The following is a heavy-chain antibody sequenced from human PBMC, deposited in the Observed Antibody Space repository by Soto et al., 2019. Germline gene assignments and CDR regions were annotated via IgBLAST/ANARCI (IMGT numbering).Heavy chain of an antibody. Sequence: QVQLQESGPGLVKPSETLSLTCKVSGGSIGSFYWSWIRQSPGKGLEWIGYIYNGGSTTYNPSLKSRLSMSVDTSKNQFSLRLSSVPAADTAVYYCARDLPPRDDFDFWGQGTLVTVSS. V-gene: IGHV4-59*01. J-gene: IGHJ4*02. CDR1: GGSIGSFY. CDR3: ARDLPPRDDFDF. CDR2: IYNGGST.